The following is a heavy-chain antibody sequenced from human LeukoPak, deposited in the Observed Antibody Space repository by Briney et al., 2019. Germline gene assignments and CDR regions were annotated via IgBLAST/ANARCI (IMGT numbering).Heavy chain of an antibody. Sequence: ASVKVSCKASGGPFSNYALTWVRQAPGQGLEWMGGFDPEDGETFYAQKFQGRVTMTEDTSTDTAYMELSSLGSEDTAVYYCATKPYDFWSGYSFDYWGQGTLVTVSS. CDR2: FDPEDGET. V-gene: IGHV1-24*01. CDR1: GGPFSNYA. CDR3: ATKPYDFWSGYSFDY. J-gene: IGHJ4*02. D-gene: IGHD3-3*01.